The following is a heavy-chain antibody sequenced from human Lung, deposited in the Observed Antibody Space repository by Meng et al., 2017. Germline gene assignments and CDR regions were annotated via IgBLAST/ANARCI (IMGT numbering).Heavy chain of an antibody. Sequence: GPLVGSGGGLVKPGGSLTLSCAASGFTFSDYSMNWVRQAPGKGLEWVSSISSGSSYIYYADSVKGRFTISRDNAKNSLYLHMNSLRVEDTGLYYCARDYGGNSGGYWGQGTLVTVSS. J-gene: IGHJ4*02. V-gene: IGHV3-21*03. CDR1: GFTFSDYS. D-gene: IGHD4-23*01. CDR2: ISSGSSYI. CDR3: ARDYGGNSGGY.